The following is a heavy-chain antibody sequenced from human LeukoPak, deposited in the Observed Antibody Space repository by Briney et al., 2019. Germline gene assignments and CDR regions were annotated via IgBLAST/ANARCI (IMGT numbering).Heavy chain of an antibody. CDR1: GYTFTGYY. CDR3: ASKWVTYYYNSSAYHYPTDVFDI. J-gene: IGHJ3*02. D-gene: IGHD3-22*01. Sequence: ASVKVSCKASGYTFTGYYMHWVRQAPGQGLEWMGWINPNSRGTNYAQKFQGRVTMTRDTSISTAYMELSRLRSDDTAVYYCASKWVTYYYNSSAYHYPTDVFDIWGQGTMVTVSS. V-gene: IGHV1-2*02. CDR2: INPNSRGT.